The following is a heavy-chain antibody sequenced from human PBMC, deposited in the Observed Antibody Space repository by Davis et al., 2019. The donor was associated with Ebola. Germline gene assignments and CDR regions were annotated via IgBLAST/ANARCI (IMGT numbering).Heavy chain of an antibody. V-gene: IGHV3-21*01. D-gene: IGHD2-21*02. Sequence: GESLKISCAASGFTFSSYSMNWVRQAPGKGLEWVSSISSSSSYIYYADSVKGRFTISRDNAKNSLYLQMNSLRAEDTAVYYCARVGVTGMAYEVDYYYYGMDVWGQGTTVTVSS. J-gene: IGHJ6*02. CDR2: ISSSSSYI. CDR3: ARVGVTGMAYEVDYYYYGMDV. CDR1: GFTFSSYS.